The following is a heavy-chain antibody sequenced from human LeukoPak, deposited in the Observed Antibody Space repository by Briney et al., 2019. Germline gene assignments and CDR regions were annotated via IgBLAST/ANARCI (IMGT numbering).Heavy chain of an antibody. CDR2: INHSGST. CDR3: ASGIAARPGAFDI. D-gene: IGHD6-6*01. J-gene: IGHJ3*02. Sequence: SETLSLTCAVYGGSFSGYYWSWLRQPPGRGLEWIGEINHSGSTNYNPSLKSRVTISVDTSKNQFSLKLSSVTAADTAVYYCASGIAARPGAFDIWGQGTMVTVSS. V-gene: IGHV4-34*01. CDR1: GGSFSGYY.